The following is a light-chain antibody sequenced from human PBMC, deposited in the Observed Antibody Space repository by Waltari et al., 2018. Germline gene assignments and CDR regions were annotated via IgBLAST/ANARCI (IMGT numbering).Light chain of an antibody. J-gene: IGLJ2*01. CDR3: CSYASSSPRLI. CDR2: EVL. Sequence: QSALTQPASVSGSLGQSISISCSGTYSNVGSYDLVSWYHQPPGEAPKLLIYEVLKRPSGISNRFSGSKSGNAASLTISALQPEDEGTYYCCSYASSSPRLIFGGGTELSVL. CDR1: YSNVGSYDL. V-gene: IGLV2-23*02.